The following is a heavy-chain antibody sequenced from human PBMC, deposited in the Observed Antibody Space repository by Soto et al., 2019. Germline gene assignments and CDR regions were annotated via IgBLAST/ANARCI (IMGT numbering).Heavy chain of an antibody. Sequence: EVQLLESGGGLVQPGGSLRLSCAASGFTFSSYAMTWVRQAPGKGLEWVSSISGSGGTTYYADSVKGRFTIPRDNSKNTLFLQMNSLRAEDTAVYYCAKGITGNAENCFDPWGQGTLVTVSS. J-gene: IGHJ5*02. V-gene: IGHV3-23*01. CDR2: ISGSGGTT. D-gene: IGHD1-20*01. CDR3: AKGITGNAENCFDP. CDR1: GFTFSSYA.